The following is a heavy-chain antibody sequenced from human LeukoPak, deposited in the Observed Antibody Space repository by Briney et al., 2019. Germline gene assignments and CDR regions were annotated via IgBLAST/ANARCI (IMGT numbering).Heavy chain of an antibody. V-gene: IGHV3-74*01. CDR2: INTDGSST. Sequence: PGGSLRLSCAASGFTFSSYAMSWVRQAPGKGLVWVSRINTDGSSTSYADSVKGRFTISRDNAKNTLYLQMNSLRAEDTAVYYCAKGVSSSWYWGDYWGQGTLVTVSS. J-gene: IGHJ4*02. D-gene: IGHD6-13*01. CDR3: AKGVSSSWYWGDY. CDR1: GFTFSSYA.